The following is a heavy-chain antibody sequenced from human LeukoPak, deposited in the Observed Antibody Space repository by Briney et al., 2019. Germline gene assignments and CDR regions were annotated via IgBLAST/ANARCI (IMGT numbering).Heavy chain of an antibody. J-gene: IGHJ6*02. CDR1: GFTFTSSA. CDR2: IVVGSGNT. D-gene: IGHD4-17*01. CDR3: AASVTRDYYYYGMDV. Sequence: GASVKVSCKASGFTFTSSAVQWVRQARGQRLEWIGWIVVGSGNTNYAQKFQERVTITRDMSTSTAYMELSSLRSEDTAVYYCAASVTRDYYYYGMDVWGQGTTVTVSS. V-gene: IGHV1-58*01.